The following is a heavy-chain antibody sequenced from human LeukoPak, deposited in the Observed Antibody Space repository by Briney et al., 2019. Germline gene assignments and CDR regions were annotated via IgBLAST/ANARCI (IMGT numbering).Heavy chain of an antibody. Sequence: ASVKDSCKASGYTFTSYYMHWVRQAPGQGLEWMGIINPSGGSTSYAQKLQGRVTMTTDTSTSTAYMELRSLRSDDTAVYYCARGDSSGWSGTFDYWGQGTLVTVSS. J-gene: IGHJ4*02. V-gene: IGHV1-46*01. CDR3: ARGDSSGWSGTFDY. CDR1: GYTFTSYY. D-gene: IGHD6-19*01. CDR2: INPSGGST.